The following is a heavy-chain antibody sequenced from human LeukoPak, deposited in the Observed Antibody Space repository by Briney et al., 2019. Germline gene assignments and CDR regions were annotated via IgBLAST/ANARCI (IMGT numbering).Heavy chain of an antibody. Sequence: GGSLRLSCAASGFTFSSYEMNWVRQAPGKGLEWVSYISSSGSTIYYADSVKGRFTISRDNAKNSLYLQMNSLRAEDMALYYCAKDSLYSSGYYSYLDYWGQGTLVTVSS. CDR1: GFTFSSYE. CDR2: ISSSGSTI. D-gene: IGHD3-22*01. J-gene: IGHJ4*02. V-gene: IGHV3-48*03. CDR3: AKDSLYSSGYYSYLDY.